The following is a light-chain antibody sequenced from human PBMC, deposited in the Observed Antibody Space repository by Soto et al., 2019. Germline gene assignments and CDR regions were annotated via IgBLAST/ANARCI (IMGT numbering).Light chain of an antibody. CDR3: QQHNNWTHRT. V-gene: IGKV3-15*01. Sequence: EILTTQSPATLSLYPLPGATLSCRSSESLSSNLAWYQQKPGQAHRLMLYGAYTRATGSPATFSGSGSGTEFNLTISSLKSQDFEVSYCQQHNNWTHRTFGQGTKVDIK. CDR1: ESLSSN. CDR2: GAY. J-gene: IGKJ1*01.